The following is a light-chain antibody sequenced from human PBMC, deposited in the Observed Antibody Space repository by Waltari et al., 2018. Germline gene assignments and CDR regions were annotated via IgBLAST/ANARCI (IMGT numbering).Light chain of an antibody. CDR1: EDINNF. J-gene: IGKJ2*01. CDR3: QQANKHPYT. V-gene: IGKV6-21*02. CDR2: YAS. Sequence: DIVMTQSPAFVSVTPGEKVTITCQASEDINNFLQWYQQKPEQAPKLFIRYASQSISGVPSRFTGSGSGTHFTFTISGLEVEDAATYYCQQANKHPYTFGQGTKVEIK.